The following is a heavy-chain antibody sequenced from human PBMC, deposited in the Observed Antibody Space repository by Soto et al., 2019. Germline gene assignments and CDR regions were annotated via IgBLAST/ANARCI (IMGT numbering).Heavy chain of an antibody. CDR1: GFTFSSHA. V-gene: IGHV3-23*01. Sequence: EVPLLESGGGLVQPGGSLRLSCTASGFTFSSHAMTWVRQAPGKGLEWVSGLSDSGGSTYYADSVKGRFTISRDNSMNTLDLQMNTLRAEDTAVYYCAKVSSSWYSGFFDFWGQGTLVTVSS. CDR3: AKVSSSWYSGFFDF. J-gene: IGHJ4*02. CDR2: LSDSGGST. D-gene: IGHD6-13*01.